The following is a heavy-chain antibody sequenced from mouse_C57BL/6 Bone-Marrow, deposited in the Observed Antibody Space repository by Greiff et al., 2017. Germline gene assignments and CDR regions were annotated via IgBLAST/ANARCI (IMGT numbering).Heavy chain of an antibody. CDR2: INSDGGST. J-gene: IGHJ4*01. D-gene: IGHD1-1*01. CDR1: EYEFPSHD. Sequence: DVMLVESGGGLVQPGESLKLSCESNEYEFPSHDMSWVRKTPEKRLELVAAINSDGGSTYYPDTMERRFIISRDNTKKTLYLQMSSLRSEDTALYYCARHGFYYYGSRAMDYWGQGTSVTVSS. V-gene: IGHV5-2*01. CDR3: ARHGFYYYGSRAMDY.